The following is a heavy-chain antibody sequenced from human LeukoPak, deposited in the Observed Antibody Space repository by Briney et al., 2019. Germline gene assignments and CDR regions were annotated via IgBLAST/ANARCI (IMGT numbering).Heavy chain of an antibody. CDR1: GYTFTSYD. D-gene: IGHD3-16*01. CDR3: ARGFMITFGGVYFDY. V-gene: IGHV1-8*01. J-gene: IGHJ4*02. CDR2: MNSNSGNT. Sequence: ASVKVSCKASGYTFTSYDINWVRQATGQGLEWMGWMNSNSGNTGYAQKFQGRVTMTRNTSISTAYMELSSLRSEDTAVYYCARGFMITFGGVYFDYWGQGTLVTVSS.